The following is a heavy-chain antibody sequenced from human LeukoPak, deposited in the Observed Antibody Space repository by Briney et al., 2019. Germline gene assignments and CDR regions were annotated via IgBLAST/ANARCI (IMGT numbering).Heavy chain of an antibody. J-gene: IGHJ6*03. V-gene: IGHV3-66*01. CDR2: IYTVGTT. CDR1: EFSVGSNY. CDR3: AGYGGSYPYYMDV. D-gene: IGHD1-26*01. Sequence: PGGSLRLSCAASEFSVGSNYMTWVRQAPGKGLEWVSLIYTVGTTHYADSVKGRCSISRDPSTNTVYLQLNSLRAEDTATYYCAGYGGSYPYYMDVWGKGTTVTLSS.